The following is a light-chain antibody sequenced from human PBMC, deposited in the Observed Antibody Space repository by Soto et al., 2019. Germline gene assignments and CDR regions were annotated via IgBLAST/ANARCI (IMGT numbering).Light chain of an antibody. CDR2: EGS. CDR3: CSYAGSSTYVV. V-gene: IGLV2-23*01. Sequence: QSALTQPASVSGSPGQSITISCTGTSSDVGSYNLVSWYQQHPGKAPKLMIYEGSERPSGVSNRFSGSKYGNTASLTISGFPAEDEADYYCCSYAGSSTYVVFGGGTKLTVL. CDR1: SSDVGSYNL. J-gene: IGLJ2*01.